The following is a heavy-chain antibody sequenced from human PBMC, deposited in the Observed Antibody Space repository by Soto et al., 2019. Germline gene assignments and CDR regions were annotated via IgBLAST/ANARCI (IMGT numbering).Heavy chain of an antibody. CDR1: GFTFSSYA. V-gene: IGHV3-23*01. CDR3: AKDPSSGFAMENYFDY. D-gene: IGHD3-10*01. Sequence: EEQLSGSGRGLVQPGGSLRLYCAASGFTFSSYAMSWVRQAPGKGLEWVSAISGSSTSTYYADSVKGRFTISRDNSKNTLYLQMNSLRAEDTAVYYCAKDPSSGFAMENYFDYWGQGTLVTVSS. CDR2: ISGSSTST. J-gene: IGHJ4*02.